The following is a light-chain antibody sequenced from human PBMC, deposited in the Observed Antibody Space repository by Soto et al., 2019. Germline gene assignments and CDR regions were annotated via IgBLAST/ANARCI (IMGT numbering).Light chain of an antibody. CDR1: QNVSNSY. CDR2: GAS. Sequence: EIVLTQFPGTLSLSPGEGATLSCRASQNVSNSYLAWYQQKPGQAPRLLIYGASSRATGVPDRFSGSGSGTDFTLTISRLEPEDFAVYFCQQCGSSPLTFGEGTKLGIK. J-gene: IGKJ2*01. CDR3: QQCGSSPLT. V-gene: IGKV3-20*01.